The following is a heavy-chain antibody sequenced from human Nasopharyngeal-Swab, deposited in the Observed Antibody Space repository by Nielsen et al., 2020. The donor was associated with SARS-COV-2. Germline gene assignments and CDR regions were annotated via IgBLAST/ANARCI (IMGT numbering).Heavy chain of an antibody. CDR2: INHSGST. V-gene: IGHV4-34*01. Sequence: SETLSPTCAVYGGSLSGYYWSWIRQPPGKGLEWIGEINHSGSTNYNPSLKSRVTISVDTSKNQFSLKLSSVTAADTAVYYCARGRGMDVWGQGTTVTVSS. CDR1: GGSLSGYY. CDR3: ARGRGMDV. J-gene: IGHJ6*02.